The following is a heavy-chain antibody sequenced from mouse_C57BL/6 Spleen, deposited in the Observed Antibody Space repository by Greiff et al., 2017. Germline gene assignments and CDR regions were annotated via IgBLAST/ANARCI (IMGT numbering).Heavy chain of an antibody. V-gene: IGHV5-4*01. CDR2: ISDGGSYT. D-gene: IGHD4-1*01. J-gene: IGHJ2*01. Sequence: EVKLVESGGGLVKPGGSLKLSCAASGFTFSSYAMSWVRQTPEKRLEWVATISDGGSYTYYPDNVKGRFTISRDNAKNNLYLQMSHLKSEDTAMYYCAREEGTGRYFGYWGQGSTLTVCS. CDR1: GFTFSSYA. CDR3: AREEGTGRYFGY.